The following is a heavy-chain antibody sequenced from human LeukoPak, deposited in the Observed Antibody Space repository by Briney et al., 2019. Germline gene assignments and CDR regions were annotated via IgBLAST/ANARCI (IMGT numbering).Heavy chain of an antibody. CDR1: GFTFSSFA. V-gene: IGHV3-48*01. Sequence: GGSLRLSCAASGFTFSSFALSWVRQAPGKGLEWVSYISSSSSTIYYADSVKGRFTISRDNSKNTMNLQMNSLRAEDAAVYYCARGISGPDYWGQGTLVTVSS. J-gene: IGHJ4*02. CDR3: ARGISGPDY. D-gene: IGHD6-19*01. CDR2: ISSSSSTI.